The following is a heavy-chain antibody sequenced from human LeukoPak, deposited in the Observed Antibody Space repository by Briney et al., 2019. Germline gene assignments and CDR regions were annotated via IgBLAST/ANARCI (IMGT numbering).Heavy chain of an antibody. J-gene: IGHJ4*02. D-gene: IGHD3-10*01. V-gene: IGHV3-23*01. CDR1: GFTFSSYA. CDR2: ISGSGGST. CDR3: AKSTMVRGVIQNFDY. Sequence: GGSLRLSCAASGFTFSSYAMSWVRQAPGKGLEWVSAISGSGGSTYYADSVKGRFTISRDNSKNTLYLQMNSLRAEDTAVYYCAKSTMVRGVIQNFDYWGQGTLVTVSS.